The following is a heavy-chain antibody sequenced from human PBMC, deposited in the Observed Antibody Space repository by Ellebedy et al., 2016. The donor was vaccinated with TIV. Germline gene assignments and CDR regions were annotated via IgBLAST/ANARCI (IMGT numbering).Heavy chain of an antibody. CDR3: VKDRLGGNKMVIVFES. J-gene: IGHJ4*02. Sequence: GESLKISCAASGFTFRSYAMSWVCQAPGKGLQWISSISGSDDTTYYADSVKGRFAVSRDRSKSTLYLQMNSLRAEDTAIYYCVKDRLGGNKMVIVFESWGQGTLVTVSS. V-gene: IGHV3-23*01. CDR2: ISGSDDTT. CDR1: GFTFRSYA. D-gene: IGHD2-21*01.